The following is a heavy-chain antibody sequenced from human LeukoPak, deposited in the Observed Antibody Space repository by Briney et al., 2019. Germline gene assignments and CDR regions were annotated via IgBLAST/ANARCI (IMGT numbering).Heavy chain of an antibody. D-gene: IGHD3-22*01. CDR2: IYYSGST. CDR3: ASLRYYYDSGGYSNNWFDP. Sequence: SETLSLTCAVSGGSISSSSYYWGWIRQPPGKWLEWLGSIYYSGSTYYNPSLKSRVTVSVDTSKNQFSLKLTSVTAADTAVYYCASLRYYYDSGGYSNNWFDPWGQGTLVTVSS. J-gene: IGHJ5*02. V-gene: IGHV4-39*01. CDR1: GGSISSSSYY.